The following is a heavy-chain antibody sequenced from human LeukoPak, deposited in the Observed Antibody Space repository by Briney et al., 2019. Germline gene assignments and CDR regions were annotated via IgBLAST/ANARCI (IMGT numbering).Heavy chain of an antibody. D-gene: IGHD3-16*01. CDR2: ISSRSSYI. Sequence: GGSLRLSCAASGITFSSYSMNWVRQAPGKGLEWVSSISSRSSYIYYADSVKGRFTISRDNAKNSLHLQMNSLRAKDTAVYYCARDGGRIAMYYFDSWGQGTLVTVSS. CDR1: GITFSSYS. V-gene: IGHV3-21*01. J-gene: IGHJ4*02. CDR3: ARDGGRIAMYYFDS.